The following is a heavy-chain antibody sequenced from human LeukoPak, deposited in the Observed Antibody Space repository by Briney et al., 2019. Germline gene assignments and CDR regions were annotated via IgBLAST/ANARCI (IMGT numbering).Heavy chain of an antibody. D-gene: IGHD1-1*01. Sequence: GGSLRLSCAASGFTSSNYAMSWVRQAPGKGLEWVSAITGSGGSTYYADSVKGRFTISRDNSKNTLYLQMNSLRAEDTAVYYCAIANDDYADYWGQGTLVTVSS. CDR3: AIANDDYADY. J-gene: IGHJ4*02. CDR2: ITGSGGST. V-gene: IGHV3-23*01. CDR1: GFTSSNYA.